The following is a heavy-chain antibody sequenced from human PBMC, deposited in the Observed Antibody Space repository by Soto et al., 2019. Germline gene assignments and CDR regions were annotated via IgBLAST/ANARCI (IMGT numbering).Heavy chain of an antibody. CDR1: GFTFSRYF. J-gene: IGHJ5*02. CDR3: AKDRRYFGSGSYYNGFDP. V-gene: IGHV3-30*18. D-gene: IGHD3-10*01. Sequence: QVQLVESGGGVVQPGGSLRLSCAASGFTFSRYFMHWVRQAPGKGLEWVAVITYDESNKYYADSVKGRFTISRDNSKNTLYLEMSSLRPDDTAVYYCAKDRRYFGSGSYYNGFDPWGQGTLVTVSS. CDR2: ITYDESNK.